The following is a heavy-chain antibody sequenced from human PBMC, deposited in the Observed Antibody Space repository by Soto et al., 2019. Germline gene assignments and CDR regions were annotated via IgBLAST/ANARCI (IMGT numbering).Heavy chain of an antibody. CDR2: ISSSSTI. V-gene: IGHV3-48*02. D-gene: IGHD3-22*01. J-gene: IGHJ3*02. CDR3: ARDHYYDSSGYQDAFDI. CDR1: GFTFSSYS. Sequence: GSLRLSCAASGFTFSSYSMNWVRQAPGKGLEWVSYISSSSTIYYADSVKGRFTISRDNAKNSLYLQMNSLRDEDTAVYYCARDHYYDSSGYQDAFDIWGQGTMVTVSS.